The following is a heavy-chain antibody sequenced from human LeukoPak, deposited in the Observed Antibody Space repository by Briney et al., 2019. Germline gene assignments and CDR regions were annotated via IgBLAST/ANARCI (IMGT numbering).Heavy chain of an antibody. Sequence: PSETLSLTCTVTGASISSHYWCWIRQTPGTGLEWIGYIYYSGSTNYNPSLKSRVTISVDTSKSQFSLKLSSVTAADTAVYYCARAQYSGSYTPDFDYWGQGTLVTVSS. CDR2: IYYSGST. D-gene: IGHD1-26*01. CDR3: ARAQYSGSYTPDFDY. J-gene: IGHJ4*02. CDR1: GASISSHY. V-gene: IGHV4-59*11.